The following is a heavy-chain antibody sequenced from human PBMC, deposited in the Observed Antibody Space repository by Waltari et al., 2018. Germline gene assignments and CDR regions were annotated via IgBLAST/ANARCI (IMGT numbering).Heavy chain of an antibody. CDR3: ARAAPDIVVVVAASDSLGRYYYYMDV. CDR1: GGSISSGGYY. J-gene: IGHJ6*03. V-gene: IGHV4-31*03. CDR2: LDYSGIT. D-gene: IGHD2-15*01. Sequence: QVQLQESGPGLVKPSQTLSLTCTVSGGSISSGGYYWSWIRQPPGKGLQWIGSLDYSGITYYNPALEGRVTISVDTSKNQFSLKLGSVTAADTAVYYCARAAPDIVVVVAASDSLGRYYYYMDVWGKGTTVTVSS.